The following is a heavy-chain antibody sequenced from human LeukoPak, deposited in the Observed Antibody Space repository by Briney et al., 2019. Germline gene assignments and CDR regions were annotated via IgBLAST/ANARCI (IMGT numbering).Heavy chain of an antibody. V-gene: IGHV4-34*01. CDR1: GGPFWGYY. D-gene: IGHD4-23*01. CDR2: MNHSGST. Sequence: SETLSLTCTVYGGPFWGYYWSWIREPPGKGLEWVGEMNHSGSTNYNPSLKSRVTISVDTSKNQFSLKLSSVTAADTAVYYCARGTYVLNRRTVVTPYNIWGQGTMVTVSS. CDR3: ARGTYVLNRRTVVTPYNI. J-gene: IGHJ3*02.